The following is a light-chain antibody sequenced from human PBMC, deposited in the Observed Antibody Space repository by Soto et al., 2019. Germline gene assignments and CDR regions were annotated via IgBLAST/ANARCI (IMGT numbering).Light chain of an antibody. CDR2: GAF. J-gene: IGKJ1*01. CDR1: QSVSSD. Sequence: EIVMTQSPATLSMFPGVRATLSCRASQSVSSDLGWYQQKPGQAPRLLIHGAFIRAAGVPARFSGSGSGTDFTLTITSLQPEDFATYYCQQYKSYWTFGQGTKV. V-gene: IGKV3-15*01. CDR3: QQYKSYWT.